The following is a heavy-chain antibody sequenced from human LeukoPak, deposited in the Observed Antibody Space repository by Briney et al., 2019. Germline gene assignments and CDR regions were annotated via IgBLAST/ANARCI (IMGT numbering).Heavy chain of an antibody. V-gene: IGHV3-21*01. CDR1: GFTFSSYS. D-gene: IGHD2-21*02. Sequence: GESLRLSCAASGFTFSSYSMNWVRQAPGKGLEWVSSISSSSSYIYYADSVKGRFTISRDNAKNSLYLQMNSLRAEDTAVYYCARGFVVVTTGYFDYWGQGTLVTVSS. CDR2: ISSSSSYI. CDR3: ARGFVVVTTGYFDY. J-gene: IGHJ4*02.